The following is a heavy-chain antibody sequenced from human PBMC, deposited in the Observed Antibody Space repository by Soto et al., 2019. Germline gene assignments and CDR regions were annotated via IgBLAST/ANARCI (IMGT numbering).Heavy chain of an antibody. CDR3: ARDPSHGSGSYLDS. CDR2: IWYDGSNK. D-gene: IGHD3-10*01. J-gene: IGHJ4*02. Sequence: LRLSCAASGFIFSDYGMHWVRQAPGKGLEWVAVIWYDGSNKYYADSVKGRFTVSRDNSKNTLYLQMNGLRAEDTAVFYCARDPSHGSGSYLDSWGQGTLVTVSS. CDR1: GFIFSDYG. V-gene: IGHV3-33*01.